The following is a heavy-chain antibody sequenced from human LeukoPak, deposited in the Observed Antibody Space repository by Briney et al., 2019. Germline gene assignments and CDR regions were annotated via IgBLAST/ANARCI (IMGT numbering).Heavy chain of an antibody. Sequence: SETLSLTCTVSDGSISSYYWSWIRQPPGKGLEWIGYIYYSGSTYYNPSLKSRVTISVDRSKNQFSLKLSPVTAADTAVYYCARAYGSGSYYNNNWFDPWGQGTLVTVSS. V-gene: IGHV4-59*12. CDR2: IYYSGST. CDR1: DGSISSYY. CDR3: ARAYGSGSYYNNNWFDP. D-gene: IGHD3-10*01. J-gene: IGHJ5*02.